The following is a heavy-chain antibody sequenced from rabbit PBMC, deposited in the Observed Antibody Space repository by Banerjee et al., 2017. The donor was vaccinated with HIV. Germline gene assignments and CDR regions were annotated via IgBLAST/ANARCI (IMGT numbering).Heavy chain of an antibody. D-gene: IGHD4-1*01. J-gene: IGHJ4*01. CDR1: GLDFSSSYW. CDR3: ARDLAGVIGWNFNL. Sequence: QEQLEESGGDLVKPGASLTLTCTASGLDFSSSYWICWVRQAPGKGLEWIACIYAGSSGSTYYATWAKGRFTISKTSSTTVTLQMTSLTAADTATYFCARDLAGVIGWNFNLWGQGTLVTVS. CDR2: IYAGSSGST. V-gene: IGHV1S45*01.